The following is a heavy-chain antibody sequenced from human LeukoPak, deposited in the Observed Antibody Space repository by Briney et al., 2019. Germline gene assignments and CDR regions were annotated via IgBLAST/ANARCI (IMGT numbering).Heavy chain of an antibody. CDR2: IYWDDDE. J-gene: IGHJ4*02. V-gene: IGHV2-5*02. CDR1: GFSLRTGGVG. D-gene: IGHD6-13*01. Sequence: GPSLVNPTQTLTLTYTFSGFSLRTGGVGVGWIRQPPGMALEWLPLIYWDDDERYSPSLKSRLAITKDTSKNHVVLTMTNMGPVDTATYYCAVTILAAAYDYWGRGTLVTVSS. CDR3: AVTILAAAYDY.